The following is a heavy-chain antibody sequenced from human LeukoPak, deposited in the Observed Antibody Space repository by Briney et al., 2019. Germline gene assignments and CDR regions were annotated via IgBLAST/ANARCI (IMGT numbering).Heavy chain of an antibody. V-gene: IGHV3-23*01. CDR1: GFTFSSYA. J-gene: IGHJ4*02. CDR2: ISSGGDNT. D-gene: IGHD5-18*01. CDR3: AREDATMVLSLDY. Sequence: PGVSLRLSCAASGFTFSSYAMSWVRQAPGKGLEWVSAISSGGDNTYYADSVKGRLTISRDNSKNTLYVQVTSLRAEDTAVYYCAREDATMVLSLDYWGQGALVTVSS.